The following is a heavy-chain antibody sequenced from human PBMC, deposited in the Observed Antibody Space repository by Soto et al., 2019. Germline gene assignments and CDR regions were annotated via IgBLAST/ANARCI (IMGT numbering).Heavy chain of an antibody. Sequence: EVQLVESGGGLVKPGGSLRLSCAASGFTFSSYSMNWVRQAPGKGLEWVSSISSSSSYIYYADAVKGRFTISRDNAKNSLYLQMNSLRAEDTAVYYCAREIHGVVFDYWGQGTLVTVSS. J-gene: IGHJ4*02. V-gene: IGHV3-21*01. CDR1: GFTFSSYS. CDR3: AREIHGVVFDY. D-gene: IGHD2-8*01. CDR2: ISSSSSYI.